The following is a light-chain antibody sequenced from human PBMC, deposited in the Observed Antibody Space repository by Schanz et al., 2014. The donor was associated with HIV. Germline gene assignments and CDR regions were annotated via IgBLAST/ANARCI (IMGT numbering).Light chain of an antibody. CDR1: DSNIGAGYD. CDR3: AAWDDSLSGQV. V-gene: IGLV1-40*01. Sequence: QSVLTQPPSVSGAPGQRVTISCTGSDSNIGAGYDVHWYQQLPGTAPKLLIYGNSNRPSGVPDRFSGSKSGTSASLAISGLRSEDEADYYCAAWDDSLSGQVFGGGTKLTVL. CDR2: GNS. J-gene: IGLJ3*02.